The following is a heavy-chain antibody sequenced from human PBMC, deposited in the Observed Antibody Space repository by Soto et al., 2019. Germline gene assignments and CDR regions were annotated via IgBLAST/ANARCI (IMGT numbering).Heavy chain of an antibody. Sequence: ASVKVSCKASGYTFTSYAMHWVRQAPGQRLEWMGWINAGNGNTKYSQKFQGRVTITRDTSASTAYMELSSLRSEDTAVYYFASIAVAGTGYFDYWGQGTLVTVSS. CDR2: INAGNGNT. J-gene: IGHJ4*02. D-gene: IGHD6-19*01. CDR1: GYTFTSYA. CDR3: ASIAVAGTGYFDY. V-gene: IGHV1-3*01.